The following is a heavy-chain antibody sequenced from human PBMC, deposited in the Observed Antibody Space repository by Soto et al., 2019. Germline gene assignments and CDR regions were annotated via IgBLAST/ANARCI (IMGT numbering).Heavy chain of an antibody. Sequence: PGGSLRLSCATSGFIFSDYEMNWVRQAPGKGLEWVSFIGKSGYPIYYTDSVKGRFTMSRDNAKYSLTLQMNSLRAEDTAVYYCAKDKLGTTWFDPWGQGTLVTVSS. V-gene: IGHV3-48*03. CDR2: IGKSGYPI. CDR3: AKDKLGTTWFDP. J-gene: IGHJ5*02. D-gene: IGHD1-7*01. CDR1: GFIFSDYE.